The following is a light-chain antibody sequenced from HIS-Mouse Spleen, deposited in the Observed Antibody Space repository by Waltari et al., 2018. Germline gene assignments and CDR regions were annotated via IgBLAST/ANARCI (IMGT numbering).Light chain of an antibody. CDR3: QQSYSTPRT. V-gene: IGKV1-39*01. J-gene: IGKJ1*01. CDR1: QSISSS. Sequence: DLQMTQSPSSLSASVGDRVTITCRASQSISSSLIWYQQKPGKAPKLPIYAESSLQSGVRSRFTGSGSLTDFTLTISSLQPEDLATYYCQQSYSTPRTFGQGTKVEIK. CDR2: AES.